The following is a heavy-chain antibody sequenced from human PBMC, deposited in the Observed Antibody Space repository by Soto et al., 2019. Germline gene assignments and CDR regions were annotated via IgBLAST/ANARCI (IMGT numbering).Heavy chain of an antibody. D-gene: IGHD3-3*01. J-gene: IGHJ3*02. V-gene: IGHV4-59*08. CDR1: GGSIGSYY. CDR3: ASIWSGYYTDAFDI. CDR2: IYYSGST. Sequence: PSETLSLTCTVSGGSIGSYYWSWIRQPPGKGLEWIGYIYYSGSTNYNPSLKSRVTISVDTSKNQFSLKLSSVTAADTAVYYCASIWSGYYTDAFDIWGQGTMVTVSS.